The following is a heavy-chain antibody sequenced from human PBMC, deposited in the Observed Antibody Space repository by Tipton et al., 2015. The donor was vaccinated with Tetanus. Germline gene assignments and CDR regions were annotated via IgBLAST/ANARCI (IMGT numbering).Heavy chain of an antibody. V-gene: IGHV4-39*01. J-gene: IGHJ3*01. CDR1: GGSMSGSGHY. Sequence: TLSLTCIVSGGSMSGSGHYGAWVRQSPGKGLEWIGSISYSGRTYYSPSLKSRVTMSVDTSKKDFSVRLRSVTAADTALYFCARHMAEHDTRYFDLWGQGTKVTVSS. CDR2: ISYSGRT. CDR3: ARHMAEHDTRYFDL. D-gene: IGHD3-16*02.